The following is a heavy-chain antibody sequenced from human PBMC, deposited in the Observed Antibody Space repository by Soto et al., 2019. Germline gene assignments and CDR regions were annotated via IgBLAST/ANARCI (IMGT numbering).Heavy chain of an antibody. CDR3: ARGSESFDL. CDR2: ISGYIGNT. V-gene: IGHV1-18*01. J-gene: IGHJ4*02. Sequence: QVLLMQSGPEVKKPGASVKVSCKASGYTFNNYGISWVRQVPGQGLEWMGWISGYIGNTNYAQKIQGRVTVTRDTSTATAYMELRSLRSDDTAIYYCARGSESFDLWGQGTLVTVSS. D-gene: IGHD1-26*01. CDR1: GYTFNNYG.